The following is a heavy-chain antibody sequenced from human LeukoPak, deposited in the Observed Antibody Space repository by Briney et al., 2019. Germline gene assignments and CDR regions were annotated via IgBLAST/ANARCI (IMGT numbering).Heavy chain of an antibody. CDR3: AKAVGDFNF. Sequence: GGSLRLSGTASGFTLTTYAMSWVRQAPGKGLEWVAAIKSSDNSAYYIDSVKGRFTISRDNSKNTLFLQMNSLRAEDTAIYYCAKAVGDFNFWGQGTLVTVSS. V-gene: IGHV3-23*01. D-gene: IGHD4-17*01. J-gene: IGHJ4*02. CDR1: GFTLTTYA. CDR2: IKSSDNSA.